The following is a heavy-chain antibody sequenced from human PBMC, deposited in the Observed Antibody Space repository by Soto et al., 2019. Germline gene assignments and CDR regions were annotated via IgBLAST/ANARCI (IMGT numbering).Heavy chain of an antibody. D-gene: IGHD5-18*01. CDR2: ISGSGSSI. Sequence: EVQLLESGGGLGQPGGSLRLSCAASGFTFSSYAMTWVRQAPGKGLEWVSAISGSGSSIFYADSVKGRFTISRDNSKNSLYLQMNSLRAEDTAVYYCAKMTSGSYGRNYGMDVWGQGTTVTVSS. CDR1: GFTFSSYA. J-gene: IGHJ6*02. V-gene: IGHV3-23*01. CDR3: AKMTSGSYGRNYGMDV.